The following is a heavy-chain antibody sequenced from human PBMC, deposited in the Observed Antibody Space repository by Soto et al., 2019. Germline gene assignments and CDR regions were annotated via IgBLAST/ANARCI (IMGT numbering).Heavy chain of an antibody. V-gene: IGHV1-2*02. CDR2: INPNSGGT. CDR3: ARGGSDGRITIFGVVWFDP. J-gene: IGHJ5*02. CDR1: GYTFTGYY. Sequence: QVQLVQSGAEVKKPGASVKVSCKASGYTFTGYYMHWVRQAPGQGLEWMGWINPNSGGTNYAQKFQGRVTITRDTSISTAYMELSRLRSDDTAVYYCARGGSDGRITIFGVVWFDPWGQGTLVTVSS. D-gene: IGHD3-3*01.